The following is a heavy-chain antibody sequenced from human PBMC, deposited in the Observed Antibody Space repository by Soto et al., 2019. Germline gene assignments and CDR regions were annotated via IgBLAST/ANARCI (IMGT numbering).Heavy chain of an antibody. D-gene: IGHD3-10*01. J-gene: IGHJ4*02. CDR3: ARGLHGSGSYYKEAFDY. V-gene: IGHV4-59*01. CDR2: IYYSGST. CDR1: GGSISSYY. Sequence: QVQLQESGPGLVKPSETLSLTCTVSGGSISSYYWSWIRQPPGKGLEWIGSIYYSGSTNYKPSLKCRVTISVDTSKNQFSLKLSYVTAADTAVYYCARGLHGSGSYYKEAFDYWGQGTLVTVSS.